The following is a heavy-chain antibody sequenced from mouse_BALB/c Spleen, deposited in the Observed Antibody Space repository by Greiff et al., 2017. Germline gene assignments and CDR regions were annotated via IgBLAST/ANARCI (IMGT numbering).Heavy chain of an antibody. CDR1: GYTFTSYW. J-gene: IGHJ4*01. Sequence: QVQLQQPGAELVKPGASVKMSCKASGYTFTSYWMHWVKQRPGQGLEWIGVIDPSDSYTSYNQKFKGKATLTVDTSSSTAYMQLSSLTSEDSAVYYCTTYGDYVSHAMDYWGQGTSVTVSS. CDR2: IDPSDSYT. D-gene: IGHD2-13*01. V-gene: IGHV1S127*01. CDR3: TTYGDYVSHAMDY.